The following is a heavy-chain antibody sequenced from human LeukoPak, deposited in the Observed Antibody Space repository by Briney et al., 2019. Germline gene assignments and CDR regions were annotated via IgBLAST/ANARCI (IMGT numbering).Heavy chain of an antibody. CDR3: AREEGGYFDY. Sequence: GGSLRLSCAASGFTVSSKYMCWVRQAPGKGLEWVSVIYSDSSTYYADSVKGRFTISRDNAKNSLYLQMSSLRAEDTALYYCAREEGGYFDYWGQGTLVTVSS. CDR1: GFTVSSKY. CDR2: IYSDSST. D-gene: IGHD3-16*01. V-gene: IGHV3-66*01. J-gene: IGHJ4*02.